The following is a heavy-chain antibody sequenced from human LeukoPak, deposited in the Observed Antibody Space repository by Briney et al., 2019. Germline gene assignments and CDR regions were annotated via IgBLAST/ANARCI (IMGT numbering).Heavy chain of an antibody. D-gene: IGHD2-15*01. J-gene: IGHJ6*02. CDR2: IIPILGIA. V-gene: IGHV1-69*04. CDR1: GGTFSSYA. Sequence: GSSVEVSCKASGGTFSSYAISWVRQAPGQGLEWMGRIIPILGIANYAQKFQGRVTITADKSTSTAYMELSSLRSEDTAVYYCARSCSGGSCYSGYHYYYGMDVWGQGTTVTVSS. CDR3: ARSCSGGSCYSGYHYYYGMDV.